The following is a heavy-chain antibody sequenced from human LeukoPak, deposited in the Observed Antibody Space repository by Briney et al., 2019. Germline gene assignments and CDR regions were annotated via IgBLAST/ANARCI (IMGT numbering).Heavy chain of an antibody. CDR3: AIRDGHTDH. Sequence: ASVKVSCMASGGTFSSYAISWVRQAPGQRPEWLAWINAANGYARYSQDLQGRVIITRDTSASTAYMEVNNLRSDDTAMYYCAIRDGHTDHWGQGTLVTVSS. CDR2: INAANGYA. CDR1: GGTFSSYA. V-gene: IGHV1-3*01. J-gene: IGHJ4*02. D-gene: IGHD5-24*01.